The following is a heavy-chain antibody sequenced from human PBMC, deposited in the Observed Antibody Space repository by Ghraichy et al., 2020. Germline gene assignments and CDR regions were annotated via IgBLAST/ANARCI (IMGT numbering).Heavy chain of an antibody. CDR1: GFTFDDYA. J-gene: IGHJ6*03. Sequence: LSLTCAASGFTFDDYAMHWVRQAPGKGLEWVSGISWNSGSIGYADSVKGRFTISRDNAKNSLYLQMNSLRAEDTALYYCAKDTWRPDYYDSSGYYYGGYYYYMDVWGKGTTVTVSS. D-gene: IGHD3-22*01. CDR3: AKDTWRPDYYDSSGYYYGGYYYYMDV. V-gene: IGHV3-9*01. CDR2: ISWNSGSI.